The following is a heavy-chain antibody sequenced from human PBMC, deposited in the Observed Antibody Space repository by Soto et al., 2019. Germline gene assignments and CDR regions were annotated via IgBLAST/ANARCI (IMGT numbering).Heavy chain of an antibody. V-gene: IGHV3-30-3*01. D-gene: IGHD3-22*01. CDR3: ARDFTMIVDY. CDR1: GFTFSSYA. CDR2: ISYDGSNK. Sequence: QVQLVESGGGVVQPGRSLRLSCAASGFTFSSYAMHWVRQAPGKGLEWVAVISYDGSNKYYADSVKGRFTISRDNSKNTLYLQMNSLRAEDTAVYYCARDFTMIVDYWGQGTLVTVSS. J-gene: IGHJ4*02.